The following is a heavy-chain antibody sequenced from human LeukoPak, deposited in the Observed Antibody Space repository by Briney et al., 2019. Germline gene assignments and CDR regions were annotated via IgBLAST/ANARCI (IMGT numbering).Heavy chain of an antibody. D-gene: IGHD1-26*01. CDR3: ARKAGGSYRLDY. Sequence: ASVKVSCKASGYTFTYYYMHWVRQAPGQGLEWMGIINPSGGSTSYAQKFQGRVTMTRDTSTSAVYMELSSLRSEDTAVYYCARKAGGSYRLDYWGQGTLVTVSS. CDR1: GYTFTYYY. J-gene: IGHJ4*02. V-gene: IGHV1-46*01. CDR2: INPSGGST.